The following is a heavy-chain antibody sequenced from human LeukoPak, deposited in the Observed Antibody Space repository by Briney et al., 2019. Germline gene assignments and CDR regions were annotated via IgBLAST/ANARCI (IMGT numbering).Heavy chain of an antibody. D-gene: IGHD3-22*01. CDR2: IYSGGST. J-gene: IGHJ4*02. Sequence: GGSLRLSCAASGFTVSSNYMSWVRQAPGKGLEWGSVIYSGGSTYYADSVKGRFTISRDNSKNTLYLQMSSLRGEDTAVYYCARVRDSSGSFDYWGQGTLVTVSS. V-gene: IGHV3-53*01. CDR1: GFTVSSNY. CDR3: ARVRDSSGSFDY.